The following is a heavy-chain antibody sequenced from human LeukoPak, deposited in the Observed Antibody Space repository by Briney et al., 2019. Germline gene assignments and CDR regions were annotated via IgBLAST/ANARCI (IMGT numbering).Heavy chain of an antibody. J-gene: IGHJ4*02. CDR1: GFTFSSYE. CDR3: VRELTCSSTRCSDY. D-gene: IGHD2-2*01. CDR2: IRNNCTTT. Sequence: GRSLRLSYAACGFTFSSYEMKWVRQASRKGLEWVLYIRNNCTTTYYADSVKGRFNFSRDNANNSLYVQMNNLRVQDTAVYYCVRELTCSSTRCSDYWGQGTLVTVSS. V-gene: IGHV3-48*03.